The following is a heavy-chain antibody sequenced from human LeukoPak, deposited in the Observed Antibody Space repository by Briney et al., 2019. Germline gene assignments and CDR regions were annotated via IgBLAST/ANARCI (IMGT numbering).Heavy chain of an antibody. CDR1: GFTFSSYA. Sequence: GGSLRLSCAASGFTFSSYAMSWVRQAPGKGLEWVSAISGSGGSTYYADSVKGRFTISRGNSKNTLYLQMNSLRAEDTAVYYCANLRITGMDSFDYWGQGTLVTVSS. CDR2: ISGSGGST. D-gene: IGHD1-14*01. J-gene: IGHJ4*02. V-gene: IGHV3-23*01. CDR3: ANLRITGMDSFDY.